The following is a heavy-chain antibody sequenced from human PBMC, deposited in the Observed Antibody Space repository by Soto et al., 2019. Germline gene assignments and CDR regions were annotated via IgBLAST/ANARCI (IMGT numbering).Heavy chain of an antibody. CDR3: ARGRDCSGGSCYPSLDAFDI. CDR1: GFTFSSYS. J-gene: IGHJ3*02. V-gene: IGHV3-21*01. CDR2: ISSSGSYI. D-gene: IGHD2-15*01. Sequence: GGSLRLSCAASGFTFSSYSMNWVRQAPGKGLEWVSSISSSGSYIYYADSVKGRFTISRDNAKNSLYLQMNSLRAEDTAVYYCARGRDCSGGSCYPSLDAFDIWGQGTMVTVSS.